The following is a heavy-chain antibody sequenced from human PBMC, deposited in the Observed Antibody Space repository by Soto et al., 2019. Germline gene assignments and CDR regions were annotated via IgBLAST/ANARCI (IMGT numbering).Heavy chain of an antibody. V-gene: IGHV4-34*01. D-gene: IGHD6-13*01. CDR1: GGTFSGYY. Sequence: PSETLYLTCAVYGGTFSGYYWSWIRQPPGKGLEWIGEINHSGSTNYNPSLKSRVTISVDTSKNQFSLKLSSVTAADTAVYYCARAGIAAARTFDYWGQGTLVTVSS. CDR3: ARAGIAAARTFDY. CDR2: INHSGST. J-gene: IGHJ4*02.